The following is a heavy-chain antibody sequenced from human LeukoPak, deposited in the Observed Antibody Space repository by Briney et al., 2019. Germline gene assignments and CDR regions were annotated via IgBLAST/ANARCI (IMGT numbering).Heavy chain of an antibody. Sequence: ASVKVSCKASGYTFTGYYMHWVRQAPGQGLEWMGRINPNSGGTNYAQKFQGRVTMTRDTSISTACMELSRLRSDDTAVYYCATAAAGTGFDYWGQGTLVTASS. V-gene: IGHV1-2*06. CDR2: INPNSGGT. CDR1: GYTFTGYY. J-gene: IGHJ4*02. CDR3: ATAAAGTGFDY. D-gene: IGHD6-13*01.